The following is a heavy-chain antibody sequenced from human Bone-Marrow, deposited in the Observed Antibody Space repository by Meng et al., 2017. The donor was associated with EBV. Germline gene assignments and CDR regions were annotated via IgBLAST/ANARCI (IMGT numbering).Heavy chain of an antibody. J-gene: IGHJ4*02. CDR1: GFSLTSGVG. Sequence: QITLKESGPTLVKPTQTLTLTFTFSGFSLTSGVGVGWIRQPPGKALEWLAPIHWDDEKRYSPSLESRLTITKDTSKNEVVLTMTNMDPVDTATYYCARRLRYNNWLFDFWGPGTLVTVSS. D-gene: IGHD3-9*01. V-gene: IGHV2-5*02. CDR2: IHWDDEK. CDR3: ARRLRYNNWLFDF.